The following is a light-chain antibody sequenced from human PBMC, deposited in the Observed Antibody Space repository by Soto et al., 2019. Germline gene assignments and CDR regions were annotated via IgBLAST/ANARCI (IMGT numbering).Light chain of an antibody. Sequence: DIQLTQSPSTLSASVGDRVTITCRASQSISSWLAWYQQKPGIAPKLLIYDASSLESGVPSRFSGSGSGTEFTLTISSLQPDDFATYYCQHGYTFGQGTKLEIK. V-gene: IGKV1-5*01. CDR1: QSISSW. CDR2: DAS. CDR3: QHGYT. J-gene: IGKJ2*01.